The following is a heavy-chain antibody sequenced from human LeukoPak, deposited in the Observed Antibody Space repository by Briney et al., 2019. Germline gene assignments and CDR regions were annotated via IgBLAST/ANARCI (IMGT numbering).Heavy chain of an antibody. CDR3: GTGDKGYYFDY. CDR1: GFTFSSYA. D-gene: IGHD3-16*01. CDR2: ISGGGTT. Sequence: GGSLRLSCAASGFTFSSYAMNWVRQAPGKGLEWISGISGGGTTYYAGSVKGRFTISRDNSKNTLYLQMNSLRAEDTAVYYCGTGDKGYYFDYWGQGTLVTVSS. V-gene: IGHV3-23*01. J-gene: IGHJ4*02.